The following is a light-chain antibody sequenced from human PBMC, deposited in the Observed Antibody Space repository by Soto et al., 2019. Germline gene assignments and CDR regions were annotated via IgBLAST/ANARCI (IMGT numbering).Light chain of an antibody. Sequence: QSALTQPASVSGSPGQSITISCTGTSSDIGAYNFVSWYQQHTGKAPKLMLYDLNIRPSGVPNRFSGSKSGNTASLTISGLQAEDGADECWTYWTTSTNMKFGGGTKLTVL. CDR2: DLN. CDR3: TYWTTSTNMK. V-gene: IGLV2-14*03. CDR1: SSDIGAYNF. J-gene: IGLJ2*01.